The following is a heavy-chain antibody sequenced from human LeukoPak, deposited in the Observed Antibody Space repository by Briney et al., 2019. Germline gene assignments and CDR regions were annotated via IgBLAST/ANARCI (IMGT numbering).Heavy chain of an antibody. CDR3: AREGGSGTYYNS. CDR2: IYSGST. Sequence: SETLSLTCSVSGGSISNNYWSWIRQPPGKGLEWSGNIYSGSTNYNPSLKSRVTISVDTSKSQFSLKLSSVTAADTAVYYCAREGGSGTYYNSWGQGTLVTVSS. V-gene: IGHV4-59*01. CDR1: GGSISNNY. J-gene: IGHJ4*02. D-gene: IGHD3-10*01.